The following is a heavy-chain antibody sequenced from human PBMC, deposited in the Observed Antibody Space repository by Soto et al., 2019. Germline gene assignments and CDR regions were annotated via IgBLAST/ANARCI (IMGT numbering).Heavy chain of an antibody. V-gene: IGHV3-23*01. CDR2: IGGRGNSA. D-gene: IGHD5-12*01. CDR3: VREGRGSFDF. CDR1: GFIFTNYA. Sequence: GGSLRLSCAASGFIFTNYAMNWVRQAPGKGPEWVSVIGGRGNSAYYADSVQGRFTISRDNSKNTLSLQMSILTADDTAIYYCVREGRGSFDFWGRGTMVTVSS. J-gene: IGHJ3*01.